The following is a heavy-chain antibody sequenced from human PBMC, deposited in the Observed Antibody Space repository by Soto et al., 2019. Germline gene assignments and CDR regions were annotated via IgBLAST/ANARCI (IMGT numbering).Heavy chain of an antibody. CDR3: ARDGYSSGWYSFQH. J-gene: IGHJ1*01. Sequence: ASVKVACKASGYTFTGYYMHWVRQANGQGLEWMGWISAYNGNTNYAQKLQGRVTMTTDTSTSTAYMELRSLRSEDTAVYYCARDGYSSGWYSFQHWGQGTLVTVSS. CDR2: ISAYNGNT. V-gene: IGHV1-18*04. CDR1: GYTFTGYY. D-gene: IGHD6-19*01.